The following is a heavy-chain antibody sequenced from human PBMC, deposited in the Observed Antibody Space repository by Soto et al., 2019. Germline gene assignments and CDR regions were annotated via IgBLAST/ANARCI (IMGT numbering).Heavy chain of an antibody. J-gene: IGHJ6*02. D-gene: IGHD2-15*01. CDR3: SRDRRSLSSAATAVYYCARDSLRFFGVASRLDV. V-gene: IGHV1-69*05. CDR2: IIPIFGTA. Sequence: QVQLVQSGAEVKKPGSSVKVSCKASGGTFSSYAISWVRQAPGQGLEWMGGIIPIFGTANCAQKFQGRGNQNSGPTSCAQEFQARVRITAGHSPRPASRDRRSLSSAATAVYYCARDSLRFFGVASRLDVWGHGTPVTVSS. CDR1: GGTFSSYA.